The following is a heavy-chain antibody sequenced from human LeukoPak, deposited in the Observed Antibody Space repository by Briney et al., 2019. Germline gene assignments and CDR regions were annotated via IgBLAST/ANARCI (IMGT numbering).Heavy chain of an antibody. CDR3: ARDGVVTAIGWFDP. Sequence: GGSLRLSCAASGSTFSSYAMHWVRQAPGKGLEWVTVISYDGSNKYYADSVKGRFTISRDNSKNTLYLQMNSLRAEDTAVYYCARDGVVTAIGWFDPWGQGTLVTVSS. CDR1: GSTFSSYA. J-gene: IGHJ5*02. V-gene: IGHV3-30*04. CDR2: ISYDGSNK. D-gene: IGHD2-21*02.